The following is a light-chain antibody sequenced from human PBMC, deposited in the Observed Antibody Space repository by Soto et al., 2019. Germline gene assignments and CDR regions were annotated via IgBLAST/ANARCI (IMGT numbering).Light chain of an antibody. J-gene: IGKJ5*01. Sequence: EIVLTQSPGTLSLSPGERATLSCRASQSVSSSYLAWYQHKPGQAPRLLISGASSKATGIPDRFSGSGSGTDFTLTSSSREPEYFAIYYCQQYGNSPITFGQGTRLEIK. V-gene: IGKV3-20*01. CDR2: GAS. CDR3: QQYGNSPIT. CDR1: QSVSSSY.